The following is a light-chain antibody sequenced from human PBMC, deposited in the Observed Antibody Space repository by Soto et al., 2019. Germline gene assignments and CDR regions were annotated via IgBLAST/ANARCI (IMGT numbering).Light chain of an antibody. CDR3: QQLSSQPLT. J-gene: IGKJ4*01. CDR1: QGISSN. Sequence: DIQLTQSPSFLSASVGARVTIPCRASQGISSNLAWYQQKPGEAPKLLIYVASTFQSGVPSRFSGSGSGTEFTLTISSLQPDDLATYYWQQLSSQPLTFGGGTKVEIK. CDR2: VAS. V-gene: IGKV1-9*01.